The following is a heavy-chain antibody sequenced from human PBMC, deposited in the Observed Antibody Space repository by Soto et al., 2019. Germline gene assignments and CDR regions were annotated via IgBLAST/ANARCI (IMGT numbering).Heavy chain of an antibody. D-gene: IGHD2-15*01. J-gene: IGHJ4*01. CDR1: GGSITNTNYP. Sequence: SETLPLTCRVSGGSITNTNYPWGWIRQARGKGLEWIGTLYFRGATDYNPSLQSRVTRSADTYNNQISLHLSSVTAADTAGYYCFGVFAATPDYWGQRTRVIVSS. CDR2: LYFRGAT. V-gene: IGHV4-39*01. CDR3: FGVFAATPDY.